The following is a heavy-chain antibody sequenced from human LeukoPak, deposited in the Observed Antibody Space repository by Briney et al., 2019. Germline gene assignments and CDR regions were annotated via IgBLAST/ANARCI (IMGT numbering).Heavy chain of an antibody. D-gene: IGHD3-22*01. CDR3: ARVNYYYDSSGYHHDAFDI. J-gene: IGHJ3*02. CDR1: GGSISSSSYY. CDR2: IHYSGST. Sequence: SETLSLTCTVSGGSISSSSYYWGWIRQPPGKGLEWIGNIHYSGSTYYNPSLKSRVTISVDTSKNQFSLKVSSVTAADTAVYYCARVNYYYDSSGYHHDAFDIWGQGTMVTVSS. V-gene: IGHV4-39*01.